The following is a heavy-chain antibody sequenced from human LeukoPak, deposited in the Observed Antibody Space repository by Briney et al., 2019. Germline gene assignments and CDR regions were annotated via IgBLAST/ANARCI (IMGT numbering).Heavy chain of an antibody. J-gene: IGHJ4*02. Sequence: PGGSLRLSRAASGFTFSSYAMSWVRQAPGKGLEWVSAISGSGGSTCYADSVKGRFTISRDNSKNTLYLQMNSLRAEDTAVYYCAKDRGLSKPNYFDYWGQGTLVTVSS. CDR1: GFTFSSYA. CDR2: ISGSGGST. CDR3: AKDRGLSKPNYFDY. V-gene: IGHV3-23*01. D-gene: IGHD2/OR15-2a*01.